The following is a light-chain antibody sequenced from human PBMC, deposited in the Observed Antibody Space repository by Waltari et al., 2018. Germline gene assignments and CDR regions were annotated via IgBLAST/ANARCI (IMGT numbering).Light chain of an antibody. CDR3: ATWDDRLTGVL. Sequence: QSLLTQPPSASGTPGQRVTISCSGSYSNIGSNVVNWYQQLPGAAPRLLIYSTEQRPSGVPARFSGSKSGTAASLAISGLQSEDEADYYCATWDDRLTGVLFGGGTKVTVL. V-gene: IGLV1-44*01. CDR2: STE. CDR1: YSNIGSNV. J-gene: IGLJ2*01.